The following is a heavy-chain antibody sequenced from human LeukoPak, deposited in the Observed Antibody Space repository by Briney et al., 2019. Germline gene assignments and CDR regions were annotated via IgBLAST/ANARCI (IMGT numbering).Heavy chain of an antibody. CDR2: ISSSSSYT. D-gene: IGHD4-11*01. J-gene: IGHJ5*02. V-gene: IGHV3-11*06. Sequence: GGSLRLSCAASGFTFSDYYMSWIRQAPGKGLEWVSYISSSSSYTNYADSVKGRFTISRDNAKNSLYLQMNSLRAEDTAVYYCARDLGTDYSERNWFDPWGQGTLVTVSS. CDR1: GFTFSDYY. CDR3: ARDLGTDYSERNWFDP.